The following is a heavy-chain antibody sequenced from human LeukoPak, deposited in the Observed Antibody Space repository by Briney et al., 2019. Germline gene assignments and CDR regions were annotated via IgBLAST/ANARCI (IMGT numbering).Heavy chain of an antibody. D-gene: IGHD6-19*01. V-gene: IGHV3-23*01. J-gene: IGHJ4*02. CDR3: AKRSGYTTGWFFDF. CDR1: GFSFSSYA. Sequence: GGSLRLSCAAPGFSFSSYAMSWVRQAPGKGLEWVSSISGSGDNTYYAESVKGRFTISRDNSKNTLFLQMNSLRAEDTAVFYCAKRSGYTTGWFFDFWGQGTLVTVSS. CDR2: ISGSGDNT.